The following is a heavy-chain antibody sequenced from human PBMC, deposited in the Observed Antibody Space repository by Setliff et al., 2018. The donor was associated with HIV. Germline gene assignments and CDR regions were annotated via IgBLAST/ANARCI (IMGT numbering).Heavy chain of an antibody. Sequence: GGSLRLSCAASGFTFSSHWMSWIRQAPGKGLEWVAVIWHDGSNEFHADSVKGRFTISRDNSKNTLYLQMNSLRADDTAVYYCAKGGSQLPARFYFYMDVWGKGTTVTVSS. CDR3: AKGGSQLPARFYFYMDV. D-gene: IGHD2-2*01. CDR2: IWHDGSNE. J-gene: IGHJ6*03. CDR1: GFTFSSHW. V-gene: IGHV3-30*02.